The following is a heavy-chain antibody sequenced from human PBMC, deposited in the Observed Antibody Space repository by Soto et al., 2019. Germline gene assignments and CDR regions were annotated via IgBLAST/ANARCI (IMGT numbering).Heavy chain of an antibody. CDR2: VFSSVSA. J-gene: IGHJ4*02. Sequence: PSETLSLTCIVSGVSVRSYTWSWVRQHANKGLEWIGRVFSSVSATYNPSLKSRVSISVDTPENRISLKLDSVTAADAGVYFCARDGMTTGDTWGPGTLVTVSS. CDR3: ARDGMTTGDT. CDR1: GVSVRSYT. V-gene: IGHV4-4*07. D-gene: IGHD2-21*02.